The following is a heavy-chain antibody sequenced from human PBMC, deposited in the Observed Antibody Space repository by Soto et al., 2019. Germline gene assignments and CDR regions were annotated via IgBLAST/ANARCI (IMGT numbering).Heavy chain of an antibody. V-gene: IGHV4-30-2*01. CDR3: ARGQVVAAQH. D-gene: IGHD2-15*01. CDR1: GGSISSGGYS. J-gene: IGHJ4*02. CDR2: IYHSGST. Sequence: QLQLQESGSGLVKPSQTLSLTCAVSGGSISSGGYSWSWIRQPPGKGLEWIGYIYHSGSTYYNPSLKCRVTISVDRSTTQFSMKMSSVTAADTAVYYCARGQVVAAQHWGQGTLVTVSS.